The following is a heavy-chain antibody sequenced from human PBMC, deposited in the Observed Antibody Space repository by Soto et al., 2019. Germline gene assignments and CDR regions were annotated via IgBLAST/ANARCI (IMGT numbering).Heavy chain of an antibody. Sequence: SVKVSCKASGFTFTSSAVQWVRQARGQRLEWIGWIVVGSGNTNYAQKFQERVTITRDMSTSTAYMKLSSVTAADTAVYYCAREPDGYNPNFDYWGQGTLVTVSS. J-gene: IGHJ4*02. D-gene: IGHD5-12*01. CDR1: GFTFTSSA. CDR2: IVVGSGNT. V-gene: IGHV1-58*01. CDR3: AREPDGYNPNFDY.